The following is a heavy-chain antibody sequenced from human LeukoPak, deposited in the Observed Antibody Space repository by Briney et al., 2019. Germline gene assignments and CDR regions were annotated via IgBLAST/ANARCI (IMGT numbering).Heavy chain of an antibody. Sequence: ASVKVSCKASGYTFTGYYMHWVRQAPGQGLEWMGWINPNSGGTNYAQKLQGRVTMTTDTSTSTAYMELRSLRSDDTAVYYCARVNWNYAYYYYYYYMDVWGKGTTVTVSS. D-gene: IGHD1-7*01. CDR3: ARVNWNYAYYYYYYYMDV. V-gene: IGHV1-2*02. CDR2: INPNSGGT. J-gene: IGHJ6*03. CDR1: GYTFTGYY.